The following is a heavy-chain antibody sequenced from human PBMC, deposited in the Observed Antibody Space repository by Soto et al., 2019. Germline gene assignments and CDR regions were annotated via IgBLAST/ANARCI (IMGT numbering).Heavy chain of an antibody. Sequence: NLPETLSLTCTVSGDSISSYFWSWIRQPPGKGLEWIGYVYSTEITNYNPSLKSRVAMSIDTSKNQFSLKVRSVTAADTAVYYCARGSEAWFDPWGQRTLVTVSS. CDR1: GDSISSYF. CDR3: ARGSEAWFDP. J-gene: IGHJ5*02. V-gene: IGHV4-59*01. CDR2: VYSTEIT.